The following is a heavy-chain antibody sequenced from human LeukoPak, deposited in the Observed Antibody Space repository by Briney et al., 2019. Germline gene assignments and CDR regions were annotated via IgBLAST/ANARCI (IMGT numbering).Heavy chain of an antibody. J-gene: IGHJ3*02. CDR2: INPDGSDQ. D-gene: IGHD3-10*01. V-gene: IGHV3-7*01. CDR1: GFTFSSYW. CDR3: ARDKRISGSCRSWGAFAI. Sequence: PGGSLRLSCEGSGFTFSSYWMTWVRQAPGKGLEWVANINPDGSDQYYVDSMKGRLIISRDNAKSSLYLQMNSLRAEDTAVYYCARDKRISGSCRSWGAFAIWGQGTMVTVSS.